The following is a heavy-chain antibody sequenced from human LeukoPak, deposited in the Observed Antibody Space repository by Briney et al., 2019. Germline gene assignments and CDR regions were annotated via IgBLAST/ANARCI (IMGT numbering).Heavy chain of an antibody. CDR1: GYTFTGYY. J-gene: IGHJ5*02. CDR3: ARDTRHYYGSGTTLAPFDP. V-gene: IGHV1-2*02. D-gene: IGHD3-10*01. CDR2: INPNSGGT. Sequence: ASVEVSCKASGYTFTGYYMHWVRQAPGQGLEWMGWINPNSGGTNYAQKFQGRVTMTRDTSISTAYMELSRLRSDDTAVYYCARDTRHYYGSGTTLAPFDPWGQGTLVTVSS.